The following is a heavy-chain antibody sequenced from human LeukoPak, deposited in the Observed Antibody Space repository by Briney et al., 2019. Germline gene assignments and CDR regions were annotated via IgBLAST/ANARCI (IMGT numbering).Heavy chain of an antibody. V-gene: IGHV1-2*02. J-gene: IGHJ4*02. CDR2: INPNSGGT. D-gene: IGHD5-24*01. CDR3: AREFWAIEMATNSFDY. CDR1: GYTFTGYY. Sequence: ASVKVSCKASGYTFTGYYMHWVRQAPGQGLEWMGWINPNSGGTNYAQKFQGRVTMTRDTSISTAYMELSRPRSDDTAVYYCAREFWAIEMATNSFDYWGQGTLVTVSS.